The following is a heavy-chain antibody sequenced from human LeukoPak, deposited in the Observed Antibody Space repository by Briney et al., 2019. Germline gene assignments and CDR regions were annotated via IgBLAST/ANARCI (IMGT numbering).Heavy chain of an antibody. CDR1: GFTFDDYA. V-gene: IGHV3-9*01. Sequence: GGSLRLSCAVSGFTFDDYAMHWVRQVPGKGLEWVSGINWNSDSIGYAVRGRFTISRDNAKNSLSLQMNSLRVEDTALYYCVTNGGGDSGYGNFDYWGQGTLVTVSS. D-gene: IGHD5-12*01. CDR2: INWNSDSI. J-gene: IGHJ4*02. CDR3: VTNGGGDSGYGNFDY.